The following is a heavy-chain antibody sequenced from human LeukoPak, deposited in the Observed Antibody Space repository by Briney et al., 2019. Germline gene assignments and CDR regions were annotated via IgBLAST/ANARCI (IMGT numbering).Heavy chain of an antibody. CDR1: GDSVTTRTFH. J-gene: IGHJ4*02. V-gene: IGHV4-39*07. D-gene: IGHD4-17*01. Sequence: PSETLSLACSVSGDSVTTRTFHWGWLRQPPGRGLEWIGSVYHNGSTYYNPSLKSRVTISVDTSKNQFSLKLSSVTAADTAVYYCARTVTYGEGTYYFDYWGQGTLVTVSS. CDR2: VYHNGST. CDR3: ARTVTYGEGTYYFDY.